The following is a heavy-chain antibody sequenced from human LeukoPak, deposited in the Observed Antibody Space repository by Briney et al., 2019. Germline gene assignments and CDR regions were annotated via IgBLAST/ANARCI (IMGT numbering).Heavy chain of an antibody. Sequence: SETLSLTCTVPGGSISSYYWSWIRQPPGKGLEWIGYIYYSGSTNYNPSLKSRVTISVDTSKNQFSLKLSSVTAADTAVYYCARWTGTNVDYWGQGTLVTVSS. V-gene: IGHV4-59*01. CDR2: IYYSGST. J-gene: IGHJ4*02. D-gene: IGHD1-7*01. CDR3: ARWTGTNVDY. CDR1: GGSISSYY.